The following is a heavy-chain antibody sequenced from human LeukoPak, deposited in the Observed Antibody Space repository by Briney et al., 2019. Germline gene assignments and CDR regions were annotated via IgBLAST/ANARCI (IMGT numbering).Heavy chain of an antibody. CDR3: ARITVDRDAFDI. V-gene: IGHV4-31*03. J-gene: IGHJ3*02. CDR1: GGSISSGGYY. Sequence: PSQTLSLTCTVSGGSISSGGYYWSWIRQHPGKGLEWIGYIYYSGSTYYNPSLKSRVTISVDTSKNQFSLKLSSVTAADTAVYYCARITVDRDAFDIWGQGTTVTVSS. D-gene: IGHD4-23*01. CDR2: IYYSGST.